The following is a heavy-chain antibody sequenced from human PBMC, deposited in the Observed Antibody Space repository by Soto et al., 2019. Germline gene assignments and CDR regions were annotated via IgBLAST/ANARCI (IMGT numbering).Heavy chain of an antibody. J-gene: IGHJ6*02. D-gene: IGHD2-15*01. V-gene: IGHV3-74*01. CDR1: GFTFSSYW. CDR2: INSDGSST. Sequence: GGSLRLSCAASGFTFSSYWMHWVRQAPGKGLVWVSRINSDGSSTSYADSVKGRFTISRDNAKNTLYLQMNSLRAEDTAVYYCARDGGFDVSSYCSGGSCYGDYYYYGMDVWGQGTTVTVSS. CDR3: ARDGGFDVSSYCSGGSCYGDYYYYGMDV.